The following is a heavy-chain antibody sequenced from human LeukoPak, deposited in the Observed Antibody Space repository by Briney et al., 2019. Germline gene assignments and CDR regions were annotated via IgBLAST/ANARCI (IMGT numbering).Heavy chain of an antibody. Sequence: PGGSLRLSCAVSGFTSSGDWMHWVRQAPGKGLEWVSAISGSGGNTYYADSVKGRFTISRDNSKNTLYLQMNSLRAEDTAVYYCAKDLYTGSWYYGMDVWGQGTTVTVSS. CDR2: ISGSGGNT. CDR3: AKDLYTGSWYYGMDV. D-gene: IGHD6-6*01. J-gene: IGHJ6*02. CDR1: GFTSSGDW. V-gene: IGHV3-23*01.